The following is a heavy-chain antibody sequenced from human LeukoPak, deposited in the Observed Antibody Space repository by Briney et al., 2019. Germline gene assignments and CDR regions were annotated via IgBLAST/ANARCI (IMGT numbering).Heavy chain of an antibody. V-gene: IGHV1-2*02. Sequence: ASVKVSCKASGYTITGYYIHWVRQAPGQGLEWMGWINPNSGDTNYAQKLQGRVTMTTDTSTSTAYMELRSLRSDDTAVYYCARVHYDILTGYSYFDYWGQGTLVTVSS. D-gene: IGHD3-9*01. CDR3: ARVHYDILTGYSYFDY. J-gene: IGHJ4*02. CDR2: INPNSGDT. CDR1: GYTITGYY.